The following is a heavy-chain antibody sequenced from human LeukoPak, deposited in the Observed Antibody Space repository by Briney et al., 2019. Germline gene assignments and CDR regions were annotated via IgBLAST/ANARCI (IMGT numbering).Heavy chain of an antibody. D-gene: IGHD3-10*01. J-gene: IGHJ4*02. CDR1: GGSFSGYY. CDR3: ARNRNDGSGSR. CDR2: ISHSGST. Sequence: SETLSLTCAVYGGSFSGYYWSWIRQPPGKGLEWIGEISHSGSTNYNPSLKSRVTISVDTSKNQFSLKLSSVTAADTAVYYCARNRNDGSGSRWGQGTLVTVSS. V-gene: IGHV4-34*01.